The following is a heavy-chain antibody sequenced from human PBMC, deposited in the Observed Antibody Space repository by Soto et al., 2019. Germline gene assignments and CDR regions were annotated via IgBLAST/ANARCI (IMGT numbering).Heavy chain of an antibody. Sequence: PSETLSLTCAVSGGSISSGGYSWSWIRQPPGKGLEWIGYIYHSGSTYYNPSLKSRVTISVDRSKNQFSLKLSSVTAADTAVYYCARAASYYDSSGYSNWGQGTLVTVSS. CDR1: GGSISSGGYS. J-gene: IGHJ4*02. V-gene: IGHV4-30-2*01. CDR3: ARAASYYDSSGYSN. CDR2: IYHSGST. D-gene: IGHD3-22*01.